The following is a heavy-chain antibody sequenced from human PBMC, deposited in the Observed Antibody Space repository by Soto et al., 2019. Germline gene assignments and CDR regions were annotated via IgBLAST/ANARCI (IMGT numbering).Heavy chain of an antibody. Sequence: GGSLILSCAASGITFISYWMHWVRQVPGKGLVWVSHINSDGSTTTYADSVKGRFTISRDNAKGTLDLQMNSLRAEDTAVYYCARGSVGANFDYWGQGTLVTVSS. CDR1: GITFISYW. J-gene: IGHJ4*02. CDR3: ARGSVGANFDY. CDR2: INSDGSTT. V-gene: IGHV3-74*03. D-gene: IGHD1-26*01.